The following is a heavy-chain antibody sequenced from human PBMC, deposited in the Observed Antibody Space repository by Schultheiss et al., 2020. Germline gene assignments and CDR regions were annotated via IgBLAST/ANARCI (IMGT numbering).Heavy chain of an antibody. CDR1: GGSISSSSYY. J-gene: IGHJ5*02. Sequence: SETLSLTCTVSGGSISSSSYYWGWIRQPPGKGLEWIGSIYYSGSTNYNPSLKSRVTMSVDTSKNQFSLKLSSVTAADTAVYYCARRRDNRGLRFDPWGQGTLVTGSS. CDR2: IYYSGST. V-gene: IGHV4-39*01. CDR3: ARRRDNRGLRFDP. D-gene: IGHD2/OR15-2a*01.